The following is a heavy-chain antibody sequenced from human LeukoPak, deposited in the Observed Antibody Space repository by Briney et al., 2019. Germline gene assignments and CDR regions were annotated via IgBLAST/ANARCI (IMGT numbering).Heavy chain of an antibody. Sequence: ASVTVSCTASGYTFTIYGISWVRQAPGQGLERMGWISAYNGNTNYAQKFQGRVTMTKDTSTDTAYMELSSLRSEDTAVYYCATRYYYDSSGYYSWGQGTLVTVSS. J-gene: IGHJ4*02. V-gene: IGHV1-18*01. D-gene: IGHD3-22*01. CDR3: ATRYYYDSSGYYS. CDR1: GYTFTIYG. CDR2: ISAYNGNT.